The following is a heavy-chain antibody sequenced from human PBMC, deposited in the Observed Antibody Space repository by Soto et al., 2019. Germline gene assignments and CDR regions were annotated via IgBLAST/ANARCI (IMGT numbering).Heavy chain of an antibody. D-gene: IGHD3-16*01. J-gene: IGHJ4*02. CDR3: ARDHGGQSGNFIFDN. CDR2: LSGTGGST. Sequence: EVQLLESGGGFVQPGGSLRVSCAASGFNYRTSFSSYAMAWIRRAPGKGLEWVSGLSGTGGSTFYAASVRGRFTISRDNSKNTLYLQMNSLRAEDTAVYYCARDHGGQSGNFIFDNWGQGTPVTVSS. CDR1: GFNYRTSFSSYA. V-gene: IGHV3-23*01.